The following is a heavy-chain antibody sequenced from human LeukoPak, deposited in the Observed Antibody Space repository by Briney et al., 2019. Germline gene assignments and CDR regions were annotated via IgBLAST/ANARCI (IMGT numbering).Heavy chain of an antibody. Sequence: GGSLRLSCEPSGFTFSSYTMNWVRQAPGKGLERVSSITRMSDYIYSADSVKGRFTISRDNAKNSLYLQMNSLRAEDTAVYYCARVGGSGVLRGNWFDPWGQGTLVTVSS. J-gene: IGHJ5*02. D-gene: IGHD3-10*01. CDR1: GFTFSSYT. CDR2: ITRMSDYI. CDR3: ARVGGSGVLRGNWFDP. V-gene: IGHV3-21*01.